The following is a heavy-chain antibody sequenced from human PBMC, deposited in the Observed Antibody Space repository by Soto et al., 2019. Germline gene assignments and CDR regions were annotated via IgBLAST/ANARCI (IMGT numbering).Heavy chain of an antibody. CDR2: ISSSSRYI. Sequence: RLSCATSGFTFSSYSMNWVRQAPGMGLEWVPSISSSSRYIYYADSVRGRFTISRDNAKNSLYLQINSLRAEDTAVYYCARDRLVAATSAPPYCYYGMDVWGQGTTVTVSS. D-gene: IGHD2-15*01. V-gene: IGHV3-21*01. CDR1: GFTFSSYS. J-gene: IGHJ6*02. CDR3: ARDRLVAATSAPPYCYYGMDV.